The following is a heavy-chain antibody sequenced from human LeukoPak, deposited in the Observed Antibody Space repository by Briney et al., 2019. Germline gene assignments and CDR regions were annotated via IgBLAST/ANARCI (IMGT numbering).Heavy chain of an antibody. CDR3: AREVGATRFDY. J-gene: IGHJ4*02. V-gene: IGHV3-21*01. Sequence: AGTLSFSCSASRFTFSSYSMNRVRQGPGQGLKWVSTISSSSSYIYYAYQVRGRFTMSRANAKNSLYLQMNSLRAEDTAVYYCAREVGATRFDYWGQGTLVTVSS. CDR2: ISSSSSYI. D-gene: IGHD1-26*01. CDR1: RFTFSSYS.